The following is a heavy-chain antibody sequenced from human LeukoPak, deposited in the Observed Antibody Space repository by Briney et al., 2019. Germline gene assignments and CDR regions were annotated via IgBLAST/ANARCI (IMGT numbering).Heavy chain of an antibody. D-gene: IGHD5-24*01. CDR3: ASVYKNATDV. CDR2: LNPSGGSA. J-gene: IGHJ6*02. Sequence: ASVKVSCKASGYTVTNYYMHWVRQAPGQGLEWMAILNPSGGSATYAQKFQGRATLTRATSTSTVYMELSSLRSEDTAVYYCASVYKNATDVWGQGTTVIVSS. V-gene: IGHV1-46*01. CDR1: GYTVTNYY.